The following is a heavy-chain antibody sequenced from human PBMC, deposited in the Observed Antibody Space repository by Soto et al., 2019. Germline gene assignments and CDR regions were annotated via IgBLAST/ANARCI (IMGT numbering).Heavy chain of an antibody. J-gene: IGHJ6*02. V-gene: IGHV4-34*01. Sequence: SETLSLTCAVYGGSFSGYYWSWIRQPPGKGLEWIGEINHSGSTNYNPSLKSRATISVDTSKNQFSLKLSSVTAADTAVYYCARVQRYRITMVRGIYYYYGMDVWGQGTTVTVSS. CDR1: GGSFSGYY. D-gene: IGHD3-10*01. CDR2: INHSGST. CDR3: ARVQRYRITMVRGIYYYYGMDV.